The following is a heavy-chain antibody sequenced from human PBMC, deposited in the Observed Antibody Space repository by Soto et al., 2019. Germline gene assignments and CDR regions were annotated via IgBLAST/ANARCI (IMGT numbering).Heavy chain of an antibody. D-gene: IGHD3-9*01. V-gene: IGHV3-48*03. CDR3: ARAECSSPDCLTAYYSYGLYV. Sequence: PGVSLRLSCAASGITFSIFEMHWVRQARGMGLEWVSYINTAGSTKYYAESVKGRFTISRDNARNSLFLQMNSLKAEDTAVYYCARAECSSPDCLTAYYSYGLYVWGQGSTVTVSS. CDR2: INTAGSTK. CDR1: GITFSIFE. J-gene: IGHJ6*02.